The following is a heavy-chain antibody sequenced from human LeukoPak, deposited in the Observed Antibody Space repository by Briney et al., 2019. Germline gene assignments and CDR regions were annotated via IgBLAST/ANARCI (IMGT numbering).Heavy chain of an antibody. V-gene: IGHV4-4*02. J-gene: IGHJ6*02. CDR3: ARDPPRGYGMDV. Sequence: PSETLSLTCAVSGGSISNANWWTWVRQTPGKGLEWIGEIYPTGDTNYNPSLKSRVTMSMDKSKNQYSLKLTSMTAADTAVYYCARDPPRGYGMDVWGPGITVAVPS. CDR1: GGSISNANW. CDR2: IYPTGDT.